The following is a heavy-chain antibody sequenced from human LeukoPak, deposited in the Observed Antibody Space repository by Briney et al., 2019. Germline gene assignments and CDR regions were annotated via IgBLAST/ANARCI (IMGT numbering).Heavy chain of an antibody. V-gene: IGHV1-69*05. Sequence: SVKVSCKASGGTFISYAISWVRQAPGQGLEWMGGIIPIFGTANYAQKFQGRVTITTDESTSTAYMELSSLRSEDTAVYYCARDLGYCSSTSCPGPYNWNYGAFDIWGQGTMVTVSS. CDR1: GGTFISYA. D-gene: IGHD2-2*01. CDR3: ARDLGYCSSTSCPGPYNWNYGAFDI. CDR2: IIPIFGTA. J-gene: IGHJ3*02.